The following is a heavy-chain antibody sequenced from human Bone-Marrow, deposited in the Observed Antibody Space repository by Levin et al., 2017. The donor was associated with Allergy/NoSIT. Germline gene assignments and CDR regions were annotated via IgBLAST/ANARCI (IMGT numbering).Heavy chain of an antibody. Sequence: SETLSLTCAVSGASISSGGYSWSWIRQPPGKGLEWIGYIFHSGPTYYSPSLRSRVTISADWSKNQFSLDLGSVTAADTAVYYCARGGYCGADCYSSFDSWGQGSLVTVSS. V-gene: IGHV4-30-2*01. J-gene: IGHJ4*02. CDR3: ARGGYCGADCYSSFDS. D-gene: IGHD2-21*02. CDR2: IFHSGPT. CDR1: GASISSGGYS.